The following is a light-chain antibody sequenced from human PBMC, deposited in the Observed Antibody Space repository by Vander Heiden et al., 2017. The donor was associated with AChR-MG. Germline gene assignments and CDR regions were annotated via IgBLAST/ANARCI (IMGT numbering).Light chain of an antibody. CDR1: SSDVGAYNA. CDR2: DVS. CDR3: CSYAGSRL. J-gene: IGLJ3*02. Sequence: QSALTQPRSVSGSPGQSVTISCTGISSDVGAYNAVSWFQQYPGKAPKLLIYDVSQRSSGVPDRFSGSKSGNTASLTISGLLTEDEADYYCCSYAGSRLFGGGTKLTVL. V-gene: IGLV2-11*01.